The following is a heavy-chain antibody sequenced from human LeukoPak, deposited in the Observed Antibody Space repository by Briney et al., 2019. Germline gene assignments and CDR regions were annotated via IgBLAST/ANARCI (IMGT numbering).Heavy chain of an antibody. CDR3: ARVPHGEGYFDS. V-gene: IGHV3-74*03. CDR1: GFTFSSYW. J-gene: IGHJ4*02. Sequence: GGSLRLSCAASGFTFSSYWMHWVRQAPGKGLEWVSRINSDGSTTYADSVKGRFTISRDNAKNTLYLQMDSLRGEDTAVYYCARVPHGEGYFDSWGQGTLVTVSS. CDR2: INSDGST.